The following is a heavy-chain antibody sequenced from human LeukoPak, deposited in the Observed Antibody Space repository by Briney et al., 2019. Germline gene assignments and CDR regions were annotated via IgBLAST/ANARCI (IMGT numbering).Heavy chain of an antibody. D-gene: IGHD3-22*01. Sequence: PSETLSLTCTVSGGSISSSSYYWGWIRQPPGKGLEWIGSIYYSGSTYYNPSLKSRVTISVDTSKNQFSLKLSSVTAADTAVYYCARVRYYYDSSADIIGPGDFDYWGQGTLVTVSS. V-gene: IGHV4-39*07. CDR2: IYYSGST. CDR1: GGSISSSSYY. J-gene: IGHJ4*02. CDR3: ARVRYYYDSSADIIGPGDFDY.